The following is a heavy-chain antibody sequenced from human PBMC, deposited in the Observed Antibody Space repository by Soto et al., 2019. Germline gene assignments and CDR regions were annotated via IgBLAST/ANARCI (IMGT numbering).Heavy chain of an antibody. D-gene: IGHD3-10*01. J-gene: IGHJ6*02. CDR3: ARDRLVYYGSGSYYYSYYAMDV. Sequence: GGSLRLSCAASGFTFSSYGVHWVRQAPGKGLEWVAVIWYDGSNKYYADSVKGRFTISRDNSKNTLYLQMNSLRAEDTAVYYCARDRLVYYGSGSYYYSYYAMDVWGPGPTVTVSS. CDR1: GFTFSSYG. V-gene: IGHV3-33*01. CDR2: IWYDGSNK.